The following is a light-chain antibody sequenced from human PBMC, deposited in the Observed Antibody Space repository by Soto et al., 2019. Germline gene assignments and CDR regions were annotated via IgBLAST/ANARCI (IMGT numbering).Light chain of an antibody. CDR2: GAT. Sequence: EIVMTQSPATLSVSPGERATLSCRASQSVSSNLAWYLQKPGQDPRLLIYGATTRATGIPARFSGSGSGTEFTLTISSLQSEHFAVYYGQQYNNWSQTFGPGTKVEIK. CDR1: QSVSSN. V-gene: IGKV3-15*01. CDR3: QQYNNWSQT. J-gene: IGKJ1*01.